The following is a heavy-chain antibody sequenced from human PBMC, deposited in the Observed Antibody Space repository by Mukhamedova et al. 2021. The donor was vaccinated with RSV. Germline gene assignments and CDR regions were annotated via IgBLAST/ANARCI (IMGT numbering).Heavy chain of an antibody. J-gene: IGHJ4*02. D-gene: IGHD1-7*01. CDR3: ASGLGTNQLFDD. CDR2: DGSDK. Sequence: DGSDKNYADSVKGRFIISRDSSKSTLFLQMNSLKPEDTAVYFCASGLGTNQLFDDWGQGTLVTVSS. V-gene: IGHV3-30*03.